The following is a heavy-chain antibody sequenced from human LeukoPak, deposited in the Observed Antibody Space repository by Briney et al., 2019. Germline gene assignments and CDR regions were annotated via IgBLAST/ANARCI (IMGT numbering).Heavy chain of an antibody. D-gene: IGHD3-22*01. Sequence: GGSLRLSCAASGFTFSSYAMSWVRQAPGKGLEWVSAISGSGGSTYYADSVKGRFTISRDNSKNTLYLQMNSLRAEDTAVYYCAKASDYYDSSGYYFQYYFDYWGQGTLVTVSS. CDR3: AKASDYYDSSGYYFQYYFDY. V-gene: IGHV3-23*01. J-gene: IGHJ4*02. CDR1: GFTFSSYA. CDR2: ISGSGGST.